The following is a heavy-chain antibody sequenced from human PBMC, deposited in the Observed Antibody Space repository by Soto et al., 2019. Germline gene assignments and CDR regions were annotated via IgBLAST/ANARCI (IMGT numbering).Heavy chain of an antibody. V-gene: IGHV3-33*01. Sequence: QVQLVESGGGVVQPGRSLRLSCAASGITFSSYGMHWVRQAPGKGLEWVAVIWYDGSNKYYADSVKGRFTSSRDNSKNTLYLQMNSLRAEDTAVYYCARDQDIVVVVAAMDYWGQGTLVTVSS. CDR3: ARDQDIVVVVAAMDY. CDR2: IWYDGSNK. CDR1: GITFSSYG. J-gene: IGHJ4*02. D-gene: IGHD2-15*01.